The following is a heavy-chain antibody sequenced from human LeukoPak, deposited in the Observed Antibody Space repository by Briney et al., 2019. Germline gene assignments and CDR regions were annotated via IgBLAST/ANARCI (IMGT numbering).Heavy chain of an antibody. CDR3: ARAYKHCSSTSCYTFDY. CDR1: GYTFTSYY. J-gene: IGHJ4*02. CDR2: INPSGGST. D-gene: IGHD2-2*01. V-gene: IGHV1-46*01. Sequence: ASVKVSCKASGYTFTSYYMHWVRQAPGQGLEWMGIINPSGGSTSYAQKFQGRVTMTGDTSTSTVYMELSSLRSEDTAVYYCARAYKHCSSTSCYTFDYWGQGTLVTVSS.